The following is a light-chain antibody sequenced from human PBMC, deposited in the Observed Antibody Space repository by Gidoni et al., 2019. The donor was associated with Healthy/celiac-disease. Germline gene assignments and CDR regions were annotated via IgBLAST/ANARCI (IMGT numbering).Light chain of an antibody. V-gene: IGKV3-15*01. J-gene: IGKJ4*01. CDR3: QQYNNWPPLT. CDR1: QSVSSN. CDR2: GAS. Sequence: EIVMTLSPATLSVSPGERAPLSCRARQSVSSNLAWYQQKPGQAPRLLLYGASTRATGIPARFSGSGAGTEFTLTISSLQSEDFAVYYCQQYNNWPPLTFGGGTKVEIK.